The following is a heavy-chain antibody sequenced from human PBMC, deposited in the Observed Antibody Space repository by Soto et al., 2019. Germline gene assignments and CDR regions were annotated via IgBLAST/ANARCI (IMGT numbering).Heavy chain of an antibody. D-gene: IGHD6-6*01. CDR1: GYTFTSYY. CDR2: INPSGGST. V-gene: IGHV1-46*01. CDR3: ARDRAVGAARREDYYYGMDV. J-gene: IGHJ6*02. Sequence: ASVKVSCKASGYTFTSYYMHWVRQAPGQGLEWMGIINPSGGSTSYAQKFQGRVTMTRDTSTSTVYMELSSLRSEDTAVYYCARDRAVGAARREDYYYGMDVWGQGTTVTVSS.